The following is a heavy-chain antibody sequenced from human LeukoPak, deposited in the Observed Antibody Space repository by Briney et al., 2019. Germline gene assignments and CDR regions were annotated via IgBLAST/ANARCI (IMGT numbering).Heavy chain of an antibody. V-gene: IGHV3-21*01. CDR3: ARDVGGGSTPIDY. J-gene: IGHJ4*02. Sequence: GGCLRLSCAASGFAFRTYNINWVRQAPGKGLEWVSFISTSSNYIYYADSVKGRFTISRDNAKNSLYLQMNSLAAEDTALYYCARDVGGGSTPIDYWGQGTLVTVSS. CDR2: ISTSSNYI. CDR1: GFAFRTYN. D-gene: IGHD3-16*01.